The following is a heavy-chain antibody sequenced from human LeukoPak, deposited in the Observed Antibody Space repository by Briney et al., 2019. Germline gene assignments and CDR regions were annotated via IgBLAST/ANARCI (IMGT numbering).Heavy chain of an antibody. J-gene: IGHJ4*02. V-gene: IGHV3-23*01. CDR1: GFTFSSYA. CDR2: ISGSGGST. Sequence: GGSLRLSCAASGFTFSSYAMSWVRQAPGKGLEWVSGISGSGGSTYYADSVKGRFTISRDNSKNTLYLQMNSLRAEDTAVYYCAKDTGYSGYDYGDYWGQGTLVTVSS. D-gene: IGHD5-12*01. CDR3: AKDTGYSGYDYGDY.